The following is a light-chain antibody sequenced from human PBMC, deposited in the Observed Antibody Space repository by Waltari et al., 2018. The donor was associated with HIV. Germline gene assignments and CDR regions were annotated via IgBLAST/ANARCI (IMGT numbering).Light chain of an antibody. J-gene: IGKJ2*01. CDR3: QQYYSNSYT. Sequence: DIVMTQSPESLAVSLGERATINCKSSQSVLYSSNNKNYLAWYQQKPGQPPKLLIYWASTRESGVPDRFSGCGSGTDFTLTISSLQTEDVAVYYCQQYYSNSYTFGQGTKLEIK. CDR1: QSVLYSSNNKNY. CDR2: WAS. V-gene: IGKV4-1*01.